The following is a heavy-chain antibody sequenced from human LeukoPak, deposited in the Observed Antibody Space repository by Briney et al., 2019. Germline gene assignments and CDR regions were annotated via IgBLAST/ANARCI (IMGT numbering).Heavy chain of an antibody. V-gene: IGHV4-31*03. Sequence: SQTLSLTGTVSGGSISSGGYYWSWIRQHPAKGLEWMGNIYYSGSTYYNPSLKSRVTISVDTSKNQFSLKLSSVTAADTAVYYCAGIGERIFDYWGQGTLVTVSS. J-gene: IGHJ4*02. CDR2: IYYSGST. CDR1: GGSISSGGYY. D-gene: IGHD3-10*01. CDR3: AGIGERIFDY.